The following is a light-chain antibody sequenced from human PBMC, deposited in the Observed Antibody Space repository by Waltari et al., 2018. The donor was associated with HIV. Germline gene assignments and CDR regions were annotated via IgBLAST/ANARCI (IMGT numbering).Light chain of an antibody. CDR3: QQYAHSPQT. CDR1: HSVATNY. J-gene: IGKJ1*01. V-gene: IGKV3-20*01. CDR2: GAS. Sequence: EVVFTQSSGTLSLSPVERAPFSCRASHSVATNYVAWHQQRPGQAPRVLISGASIRTTGTPDRFSGSGSGTDFTLTISRLEPEDFAVYYCQQYAHSPQTFGQGTKVEIK.